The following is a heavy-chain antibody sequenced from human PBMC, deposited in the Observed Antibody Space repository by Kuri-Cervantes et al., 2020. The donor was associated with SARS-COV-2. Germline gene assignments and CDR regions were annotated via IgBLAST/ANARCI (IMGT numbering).Heavy chain of an antibody. Sequence: LSLTCAASGFTFSSYSMNWVRQAPGKGLEWVSSISSSSSYIYYADSVKGRFTISRDNAKNSLYLQMNSLRAEDTAVYYCTRADFWSGYYCYWGQGTLVTVSS. CDR2: ISSSSSYI. CDR1: GFTFSSYS. CDR3: TRADFWSGYYCY. D-gene: IGHD3-3*01. V-gene: IGHV3-21*01. J-gene: IGHJ4*02.